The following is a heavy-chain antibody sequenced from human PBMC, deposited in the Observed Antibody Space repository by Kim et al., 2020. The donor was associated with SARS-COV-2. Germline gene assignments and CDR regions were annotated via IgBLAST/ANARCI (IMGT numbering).Heavy chain of an antibody. CDR3: ARGAPVLRVNSYPYYFDY. J-gene: IGHJ4*02. CDR1: GYTFTTYG. D-gene: IGHD2-8*02. Sequence: ASVKVSCKASGYTFTTYGLNWVRQAPGQGLEWLGWINTNTENPTYAQGFAGRLVISLDTSVSTAYLQISSLKADDTAVYYCARGAPVLRVNSYPYYFDYWGQGALVTVSS. V-gene: IGHV7-4-1*02. CDR2: INTNTENP.